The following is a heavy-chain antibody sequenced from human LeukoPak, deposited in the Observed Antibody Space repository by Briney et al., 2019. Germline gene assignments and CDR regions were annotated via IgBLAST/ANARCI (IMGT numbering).Heavy chain of an antibody. D-gene: IGHD1-26*01. CDR2: ISGSGGTT. V-gene: IGHV3-23*01. J-gene: IGHJ4*02. Sequence: GGSLRLSCAASGFTFSSYAMSWVRQAPGKGLEWVSGISGSGGTTYYADSVKGRFTISRDNSKNTLYLQMNSLRAEDTAVYYCAKDLWEPNDYWGQGTLVTVSS. CDR1: GFTFSSYA. CDR3: AKDLWEPNDY.